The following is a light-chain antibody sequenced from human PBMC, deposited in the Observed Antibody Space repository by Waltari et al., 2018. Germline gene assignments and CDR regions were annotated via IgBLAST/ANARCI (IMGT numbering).Light chain of an antibody. V-gene: IGKV3-20*01. Sequence: EIVLTQSPGTLSLSPGERATLSCRASQTVRTTYLAWYQQKPGQAPTLLIYGASSRATCIPDRFSGSGSGTDFSLTISSLEPEDFAVHYCQQYDISPLTFGGGTKVEIK. J-gene: IGKJ4*01. CDR1: QTVRTTY. CDR3: QQYDISPLT. CDR2: GAS.